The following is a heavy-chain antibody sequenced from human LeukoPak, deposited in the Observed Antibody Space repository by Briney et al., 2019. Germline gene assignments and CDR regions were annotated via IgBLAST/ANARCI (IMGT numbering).Heavy chain of an antibody. D-gene: IGHD6-13*01. CDR3: ARESSTWYEYDY. CDR1: GFSFSSYA. CDR2: ITANGGTT. Sequence: GGSLRLSCAASGFSFSSYAMHWVRQAPGKGLEYVSAITANGGTTYYANSVKDRFTISRDNSKNTLYLQMGSLRAEDTAVYYCARESSTWYEYDYWGQGTLVTVSS. V-gene: IGHV3-64*01. J-gene: IGHJ4*02.